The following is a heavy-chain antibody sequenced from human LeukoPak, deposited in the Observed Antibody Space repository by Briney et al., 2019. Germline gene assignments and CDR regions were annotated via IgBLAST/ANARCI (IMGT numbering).Heavy chain of an antibody. D-gene: IGHD6-19*01. CDR2: TYYRSKWYN. V-gene: IGHV6-1*01. CDR3: ARGTGWPLFDY. CDR1: GDSVSRTNIA. J-gene: IGHJ4*02. Sequence: SQTLSLTCAISGDSVSRTNIAWNWIRQSPSRGLEWLGRTYYRSKWYNDYAVSVISRITINPDTSKNQFSLHLNSTTPEDTGVYYCARGTGWPLFDYWGQGTLVTVSS.